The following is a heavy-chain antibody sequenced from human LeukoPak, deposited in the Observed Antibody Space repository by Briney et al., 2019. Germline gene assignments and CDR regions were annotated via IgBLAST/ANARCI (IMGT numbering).Heavy chain of an antibody. CDR2: IYPGDSDT. J-gene: IGHJ4*02. CDR3: ARPGQLGEYTPYYFDY. Sequence: GESLKISCKGSGYSFTNYWIGWVRQMPGKGLEWMGIIYPGDSDTRYSPSFQGQVTISADKSINTAYLQWSSLQASDTAMYYCARPGQLGEYTPYYFDYWGQGVLVTVSS. V-gene: IGHV5-51*01. CDR1: GYSFTNYW. D-gene: IGHD3-16*01.